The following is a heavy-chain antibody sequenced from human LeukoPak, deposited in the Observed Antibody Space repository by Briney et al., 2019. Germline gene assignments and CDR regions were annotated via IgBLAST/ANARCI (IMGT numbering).Heavy chain of an antibody. D-gene: IGHD3-16*01. CDR2: ISGNYGYT. J-gene: IGHJ4*02. CDR1: GYTFTSHG. Sequence: ASVPVSFMSSGYTFTSHGISWIRPAPGQGPAWMGWISGNYGYTKYAQKFQGRVTMTTDTSTDTTYMELRSLRSDDTAFYYCARNKTTGGGGFDYWGQGTLITVSS. V-gene: IGHV1-18*04. CDR3: ARNKTTGGGGFDY.